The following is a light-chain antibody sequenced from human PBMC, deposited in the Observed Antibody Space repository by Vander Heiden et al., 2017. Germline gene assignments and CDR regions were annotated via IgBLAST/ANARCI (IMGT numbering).Light chain of an antibody. CDR3: QQTYNTPYT. J-gene: IGKJ2*01. V-gene: IGKV1-39*01. CDR1: QSISSY. Sequence: DIQMTQSPSSLSASVGDRVTITCRTSQSISSYVNWFQQKPGKAPKLLIHAASSLQSGVPSRFSGSGSGTDFTLTISSLQPEDCATYYCQQTYNTPYTFGQGTKMGLK. CDR2: AAS.